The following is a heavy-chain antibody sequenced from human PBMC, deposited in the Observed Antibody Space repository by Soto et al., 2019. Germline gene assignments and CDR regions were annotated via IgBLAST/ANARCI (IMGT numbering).Heavy chain of an antibody. CDR3: AKERTSSGYFDY. V-gene: IGHV3-23*01. CDR1: GFTLSSYA. Sequence: PGGSLRLSCVASGFTLSSYAMSLVRQAPGKGLEWVSAVSGSGGSTYYADSVKGRFTISRDNSKNTLFLQMDSLRTEDTAVYYCAKERTSSGYFDYWGQGTLVTVSS. CDR2: VSGSGGST. J-gene: IGHJ4*02. D-gene: IGHD3-22*01.